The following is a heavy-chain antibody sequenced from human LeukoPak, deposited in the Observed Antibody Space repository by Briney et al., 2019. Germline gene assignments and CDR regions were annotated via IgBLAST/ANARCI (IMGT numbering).Heavy chain of an antibody. D-gene: IGHD6-13*01. CDR2: INHSGST. CDR3: ARDSIAAAGSKGWFDP. J-gene: IGHJ5*02. V-gene: IGHV4-34*01. CDR1: GGSFSGYY. Sequence: SETRPLTCAVYGGSFSGYYWSWIRQPPGKGLEWIGEINHSGSTNYNPSLKSRVTISVDTSKNQFSLKLSSVTAADTAVYYCARDSIAAAGSKGWFDPWGQGTLVTVSS.